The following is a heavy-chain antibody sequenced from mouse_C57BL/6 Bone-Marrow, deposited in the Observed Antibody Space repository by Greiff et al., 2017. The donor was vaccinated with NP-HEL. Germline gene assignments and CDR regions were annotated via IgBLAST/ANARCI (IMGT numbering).Heavy chain of an antibody. D-gene: IGHD2-2*01. CDR2: IHPSDSDT. V-gene: IGHV1-74*01. CDR3: AIMVYYGYDPWLDY. J-gene: IGHJ3*01. CDR1: GYTFTSYW. Sequence: QVQLQQPGAELVKPGASVKVSCKASGYTFTSYWMHWVKQRPGQGLEWIGRIHPSDSDTNYNQKFKGKATLTVDKSSSTAYMQHSSRTSEDSAVYYGAIMVYYGYDPWLDYWGQGTLVTVSA.